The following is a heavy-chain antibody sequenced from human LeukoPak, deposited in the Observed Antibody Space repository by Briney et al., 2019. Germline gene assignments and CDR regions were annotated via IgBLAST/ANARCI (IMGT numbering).Heavy chain of an antibody. CDR1: GFTFSSYS. V-gene: IGHV3-48*01. CDR3: ARGAPYYYDSSGYYLEDDY. D-gene: IGHD3-22*01. CDR2: ISSSSSTI. J-gene: IGHJ4*02. Sequence: EGSLRLSCAASGFTFSSYSMNWVRQAPGKGLEWVSYISSSSSTIYYADSVKGRFTISRDNAKNSLYLQMNSLRAEDTAVYYCARGAPYYYDSSGYYLEDDYWGQGTLVTVSS.